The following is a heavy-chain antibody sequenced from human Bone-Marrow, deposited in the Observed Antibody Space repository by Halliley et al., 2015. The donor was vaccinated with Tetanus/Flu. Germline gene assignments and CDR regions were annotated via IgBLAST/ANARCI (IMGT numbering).Heavy chain of an antibody. CDR2: IYPGDSDT. CDR1: GYSFTNYW. V-gene: IGHV5-51*03. J-gene: IGHJ4*02. CDR3: AKSNGRGSRSPLSLDF. Sequence: QLVQSGAEVKKSGESLKISCEASGYSFTNYWIGWVRQMPGKGLEWMGFIYPGDSDTRYSPSFHGHVTISADKSITTAYLQWRSLKASDPAMYFCAKSNGRGSRSPLSLDFWGQGTLVTVSS. D-gene: IGHD3-16*01.